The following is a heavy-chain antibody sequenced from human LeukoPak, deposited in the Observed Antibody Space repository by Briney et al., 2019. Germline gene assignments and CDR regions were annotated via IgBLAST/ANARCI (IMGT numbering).Heavy chain of an antibody. CDR1: GGSISSGSYY. CDR3: AGRKGYSGYNV. D-gene: IGHD5-12*01. CDR2: IYTSGST. Sequence: KTSETLSLTCTVSGGSISSGSYYWTWIRQPAGKGLEWIGRIYTSGSTKYSPSLKSRVTVSVDTSKNQFSLKLSSVTAADTAVYYCAGRKGYSGYNVWGKGTAVTVSS. J-gene: IGHJ6*04. V-gene: IGHV4-61*02.